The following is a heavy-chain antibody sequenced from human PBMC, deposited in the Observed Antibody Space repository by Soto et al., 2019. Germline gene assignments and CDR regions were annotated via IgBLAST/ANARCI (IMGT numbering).Heavy chain of an antibody. CDR3: ARGGGVGVAGSAAFDM. D-gene: IGHD3-3*01. CDR1: GYPVTAYY. CDR2: INPATGAA. J-gene: IGHJ3*02. Sequence: QLHLVQSGAVVKKPGASVTVSCSASGYPVTAYYMHWVRQAPGRGLEWMGGINPATGAAKYTQTFQGRCTMTRDTSTSTVFMELSGLTSEDTAVSYCARGGGVGVAGSAAFDMWGQGTLVTVSS. V-gene: IGHV1-2*02.